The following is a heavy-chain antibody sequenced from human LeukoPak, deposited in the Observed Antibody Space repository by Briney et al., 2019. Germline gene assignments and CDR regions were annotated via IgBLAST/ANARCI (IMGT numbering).Heavy chain of an antibody. CDR3: ARGSRYCSSTSCYCDY. D-gene: IGHD2-2*01. J-gene: IGHJ4*02. V-gene: IGHV3-11*04. CDR2: ISSSGSTI. Sequence: GGSLRLSCAASGFTFSDYYMRWIRQAAGKGLEWVSYISSSGSTIYYADSVKGRFTISRDNAKNSLYLQMNSLRAEDTAVYYCARGSRYCSSTSCYCDYWGQGTLVTVSS. CDR1: GFTFSDYY.